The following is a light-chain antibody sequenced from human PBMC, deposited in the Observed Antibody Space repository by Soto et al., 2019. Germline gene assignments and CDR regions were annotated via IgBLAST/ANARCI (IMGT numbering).Light chain of an antibody. CDR1: QSVSNW. V-gene: IGKV1-5*01. CDR2: DAS. J-gene: IGKJ1*01. CDR3: QQYNSYSRT. Sequence: DIQMTQSPSTLSASVGDRVTITCRASQSVSNWLAWYQQEPGKAPKLLIYDASSLESGVPSRFSGSGSGTEFTFTISSLQPDDFATYYCQQYNSYSRTFGQGTKVDIK.